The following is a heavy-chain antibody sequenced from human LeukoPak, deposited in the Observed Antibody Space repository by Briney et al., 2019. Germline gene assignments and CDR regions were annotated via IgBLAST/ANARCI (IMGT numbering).Heavy chain of an antibody. D-gene: IGHD1-20*01. V-gene: IGHV4-34*01. CDR1: GGSFSVYY. Sequence: SETLSLTCAVYGGSFSVYYWSWIRQPPGKGLEWIGEINHSGSTNYNPSLKSRVTISVDTSKNQFSLKLSSVTAADTAVYYCARVYNWNDDRTHWFDPWGQGTLVTVSS. CDR3: ARVYNWNDDRTHWFDP. CDR2: INHSGST. J-gene: IGHJ5*02.